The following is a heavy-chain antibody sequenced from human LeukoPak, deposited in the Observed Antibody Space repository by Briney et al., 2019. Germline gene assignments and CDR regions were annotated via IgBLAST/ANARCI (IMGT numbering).Heavy chain of an antibody. CDR3: ARDTAWESYYAFDI. CDR2: IYHSGST. D-gene: IGHD1-26*01. CDR1: GGSISSGGYY. Sequence: SETLSLTCTVSGGSISSGGYYWSWIRQPPGKGLEWIGYIYHSGSTYYNPSLKSRVTISVDRSKNQFSLKLSSVTAADTAVYYCARDTAWESYYAFDIWGQGTMVTVSS. J-gene: IGHJ3*02. V-gene: IGHV4-30-2*01.